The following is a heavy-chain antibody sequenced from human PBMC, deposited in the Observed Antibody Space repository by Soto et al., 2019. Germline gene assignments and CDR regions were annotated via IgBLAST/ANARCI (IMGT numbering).Heavy chain of an antibody. J-gene: IGHJ4*02. Sequence: PSETLSLTCAVYGGSFSAYDWTWIRQPPGTGLEWIGEINHSGSTNYNPSLKSRVTISVDTSKNQFSLKLSSVTAADTAVYYCARGFVYYYDSSGYNFDYWGQGTLVTVSS. V-gene: IGHV4-34*01. CDR1: GGSFSAYD. CDR3: ARGFVYYYDSSGYNFDY. CDR2: INHSGST. D-gene: IGHD3-22*01.